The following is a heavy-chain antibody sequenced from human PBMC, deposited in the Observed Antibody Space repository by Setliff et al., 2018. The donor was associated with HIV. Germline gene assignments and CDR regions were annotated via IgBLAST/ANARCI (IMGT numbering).Heavy chain of an antibody. CDR1: GFPFSVHG. J-gene: IGHJ4*02. D-gene: IGHD1-26*01. V-gene: IGHV3-48*04. CDR2: ISSSGSTI. Sequence: GSLRLSCEASGFPFSVHGMHWVRQSPGKGLEWVSHISSSGSTIYYVDSVKGRFTISRDNAKNSLYLQMNSLRAEDTAVYYCARRASGSTTFDYWGQGSLVTVSS. CDR3: ARRASGSTTFDY.